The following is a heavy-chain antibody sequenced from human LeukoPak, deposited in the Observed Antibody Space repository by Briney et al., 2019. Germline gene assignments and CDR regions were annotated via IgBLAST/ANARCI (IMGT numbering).Heavy chain of an antibody. J-gene: IGHJ4*02. CDR3: ARAPGYSGYGFFDY. V-gene: IGHV4-4*02. CDR2: IYHSGST. D-gene: IGHD5-12*01. Sequence: SGTLSLTCAVSGGSISSSNWWSWVRQPPGKGLEWIGEIYHSGSTNYNPSLKSRVTISVDKSKNQFSLKLSSATAADTAVYYCARAPGYSGYGFFDYWGQGTLVTVSS. CDR1: GGSISSSNW.